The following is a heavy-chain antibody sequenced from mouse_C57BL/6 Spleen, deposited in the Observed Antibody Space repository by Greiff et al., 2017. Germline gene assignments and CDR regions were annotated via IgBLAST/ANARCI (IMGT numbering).Heavy chain of an antibody. CDR2: IYIGNGYT. CDR3: ARTRYYGSTPYYFDY. Sequence: EVHLVESGAELVRPGSSVKMSCKTSGYTFTSYGINWVKQRPGQGLEWIGYIYIGNGYTEYNEKFKGKATLTSDTSSSTAYMQLSSLTSEDSAIXFCARTRYYGSTPYYFDYWGQGTTLTVSS. D-gene: IGHD1-1*01. CDR1: GYTFTSYG. V-gene: IGHV1-58*01. J-gene: IGHJ2*01.